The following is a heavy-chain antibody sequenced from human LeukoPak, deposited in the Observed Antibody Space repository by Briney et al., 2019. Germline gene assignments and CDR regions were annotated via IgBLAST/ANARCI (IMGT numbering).Heavy chain of an antibody. V-gene: IGHV1-2*02. CDR1: GYTFTGYY. Sequence: ASLKVSCNTFGYTFTGYYMHWVRQAPGQGLEWMGWINPNSGGTNYAQKFQGRVTMTRDTSISTAYMELSRLRSDDTAVYYCARDSAPGDTYGLLGIDSWGQGTLVTVSS. J-gene: IGHJ4*02. CDR2: INPNSGGT. CDR3: ARDSAPGDTYGLLGIDS. D-gene: IGHD5-18*01.